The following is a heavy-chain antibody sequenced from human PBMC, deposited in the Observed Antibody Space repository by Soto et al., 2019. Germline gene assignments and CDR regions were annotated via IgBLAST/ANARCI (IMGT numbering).Heavy chain of an antibody. V-gene: IGHV1-18*01. CDR1: GYTFTSYG. D-gene: IGHD3-22*01. Sequence: GASVKVSCTASGYTFTSYGISWVRQAPGQGLEWMGWISAYNGNRNFAQKFEDRVTMTTATSTNTVFLELRSLKSDDTAIYYCARDRLRGYDSSGFYSWGQGAMVTV. CDR3: ARDRLRGYDSSGFYS. J-gene: IGHJ4*02. CDR2: ISAYNGNR.